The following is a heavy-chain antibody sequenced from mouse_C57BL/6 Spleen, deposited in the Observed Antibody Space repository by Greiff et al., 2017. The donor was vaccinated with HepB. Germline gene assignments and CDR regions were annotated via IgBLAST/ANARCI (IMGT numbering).Heavy chain of an antibody. J-gene: IGHJ1*03. V-gene: IGHV1-52*01. CDR1: GYTFTSYW. CDR2: IDPSDSET. CDR3: ARSAIYYDYDGGYFDV. D-gene: IGHD2-4*01. Sequence: VQLQQPGAELVRPGSSVKLSCKASGYTFTSYWMHWVKQRPIQGLEWIGNIDPSDSETHYNQKFKDKATLTVDKSSSTAYMQLSSLTSEDSAVYYCARSAIYYDYDGGYFDVWGTGTTVTVSS.